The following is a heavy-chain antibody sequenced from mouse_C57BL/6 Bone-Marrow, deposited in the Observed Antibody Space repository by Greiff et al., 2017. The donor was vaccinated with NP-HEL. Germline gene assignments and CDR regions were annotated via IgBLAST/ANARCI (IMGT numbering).Heavy chain of an antibody. CDR2: IDPSDSYT. J-gene: IGHJ3*01. Sequence: QVQLQQSGAELVMPGASVKLSCKASGYTFTSYWMHWVKQRPGQGLEWIGEIDPSDSYTNYNQKFKGKSTLTVDKSSSTAYMQLSSLTSEDSAVYYCARSPYDYDGAYWGQGTLVTVSA. CDR3: ARSPYDYDGAY. D-gene: IGHD2-4*01. CDR1: GYTFTSYW. V-gene: IGHV1-69*01.